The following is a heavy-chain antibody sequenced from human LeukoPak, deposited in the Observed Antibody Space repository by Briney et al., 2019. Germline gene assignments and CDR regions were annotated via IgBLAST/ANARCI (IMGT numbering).Heavy chain of an antibody. J-gene: IGHJ4*02. Sequence: GGSLRLSCAASGFMFSSNWMSWVRLAPGKGLEWVANIKEDGTETYYVDSVKGRFTISRDDAKNSLYLQMNSLRVEDTAVYYCAKEGRSLQTYWGQGTLVTVSS. CDR2: IKEDGTET. CDR1: GFMFSSNW. V-gene: IGHV3-7*03. D-gene: IGHD5-24*01. CDR3: AKEGRSLQTY.